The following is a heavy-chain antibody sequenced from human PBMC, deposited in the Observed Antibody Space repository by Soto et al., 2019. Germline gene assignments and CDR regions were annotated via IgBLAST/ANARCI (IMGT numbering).Heavy chain of an antibody. CDR3: ARVDPYGMDV. J-gene: IGHJ6*02. CDR2: INPSGGST. CDR1: VFTFTRYY. V-gene: IGHV1-46*01. Sequence: ASVKVSCKASVFTFTRYYMHWVRQAPGQGLAWMGIINPSGGSTSYAQKFQGRVTMTRDTFTSTVYMELSSLRSEDTAVYYCARVDPYGMDVWGQGTTVTVSS.